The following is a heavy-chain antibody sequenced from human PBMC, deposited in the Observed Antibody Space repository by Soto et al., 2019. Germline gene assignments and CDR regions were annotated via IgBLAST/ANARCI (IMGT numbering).Heavy chain of an antibody. Sequence: SGPTLVNPTQTLTLTCTFSGFSLSTSGVGVGWIRQPPGKALEWLALIYWDDDKRYSPSLKSRLTITKDTSKNQVVLTMTNMDPVDTATYYCAHSQTDPFDWFHPYYFDYWGQGTLVTVSS. CDR3: AHSQTDPFDWFHPYYFDY. D-gene: IGHD3-9*01. J-gene: IGHJ4*02. CDR2: IYWDDDK. V-gene: IGHV2-5*02. CDR1: GFSLSTSGVG.